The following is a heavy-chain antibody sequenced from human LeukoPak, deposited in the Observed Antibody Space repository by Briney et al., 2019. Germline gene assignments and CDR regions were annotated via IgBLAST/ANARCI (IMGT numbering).Heavy chain of an antibody. Sequence: PSETLSLTCTVSGGSISSYYWSWIRQPPGKGLEWIGYIYYSGSTNYNPSLKSRVTISVDTSKNQFSLKLSSVTAADTAVYYCARFIAVAGLDYWGQGTLVTVSS. CDR3: ARFIAVAGLDY. J-gene: IGHJ4*02. CDR1: GGSISSYY. CDR2: IYYSGST. V-gene: IGHV4-59*08. D-gene: IGHD6-19*01.